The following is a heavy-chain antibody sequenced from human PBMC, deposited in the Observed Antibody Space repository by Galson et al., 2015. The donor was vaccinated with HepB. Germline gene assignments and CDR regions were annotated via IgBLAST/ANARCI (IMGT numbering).Heavy chain of an antibody. Sequence: TLSLTCAVYGGSFSGYYWSWIRQPPGKGLEWVGEINHSGSTNYNPSPKSRVTISVDTSKNQFSLKLSSVTAADTAVYYCARGRTYDFWSGYYIRWFDPWGQGTLVTVSS. CDR1: GGSFSGYY. J-gene: IGHJ5*02. CDR2: INHSGST. D-gene: IGHD3-3*01. V-gene: IGHV4-34*01. CDR3: ARGRTYDFWSGYYIRWFDP.